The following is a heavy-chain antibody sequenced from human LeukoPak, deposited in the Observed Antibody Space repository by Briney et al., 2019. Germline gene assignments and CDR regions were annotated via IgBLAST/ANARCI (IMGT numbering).Heavy chain of an antibody. CDR1: GYTFTSYG. CDR3: ARDPEYTAMVTLFDY. V-gene: IGHV1-18*01. D-gene: IGHD5-18*01. CDR2: ISAYNGNT. Sequence: ASVNVSCTASGYTFTSYGISWVRQAPGQGLEWMGWISAYNGNTNYAQKLQGRVTMTTDTSTSTASLELRSLRSDDTAVYYCARDPEYTAMVTLFDYWGQGTLVTVSS. J-gene: IGHJ4*02.